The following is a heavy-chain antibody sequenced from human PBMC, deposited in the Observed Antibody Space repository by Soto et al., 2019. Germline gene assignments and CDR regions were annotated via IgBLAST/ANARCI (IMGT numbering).Heavy chain of an antibody. CDR2: INHSGST. CDR1: GGSSSGYY. CDR3: ARGGTIFGVVTNNYYYYYGMDV. D-gene: IGHD3-3*01. V-gene: IGHV4-34*01. J-gene: IGHJ6*02. Sequence: SETLSLTCAVYGGSSSGYYWSWIRQPPGKGLEWIGEINHSGSTNYNPSLKSRVTISVDTSKNQFSLKLSSVTAADTAVYYCARGGTIFGVVTNNYYYYYGMDVWGQGTTVTVSS.